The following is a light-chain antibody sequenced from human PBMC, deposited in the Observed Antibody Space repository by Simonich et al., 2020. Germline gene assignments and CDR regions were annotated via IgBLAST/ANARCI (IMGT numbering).Light chain of an antibody. Sequence: QSALTQPSSVSGSPGQSVTISCTGTSSDVGGYNYVSCYQQHPGKAPKLMIYDVSKRPPGVSNRFSGSKSGNTASLTISWLQAEDEADYYCSSYTSSSTWVFGGGTKLTVL. CDR3: SSYTSSSTWV. CDR1: SSDVGGYNY. CDR2: DVS. J-gene: IGLJ3*02. V-gene: IGLV2-14*01.